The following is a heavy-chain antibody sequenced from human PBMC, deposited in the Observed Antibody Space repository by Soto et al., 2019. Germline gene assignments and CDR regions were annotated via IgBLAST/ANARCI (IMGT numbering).Heavy chain of an antibody. Sequence: GASVKVSCKASGYTFTSYGISWVRQAPGQGLEWMGWISAYNGNTNYAQKLQGRVTMTTDTSTSTAYMELRSLRSDDAAVYYCARIAAVAGFNWIDPWGQGTLVTVAS. CDR3: ARIAAVAGFNWIDP. D-gene: IGHD6-19*01. V-gene: IGHV1-18*01. CDR2: ISAYNGNT. CDR1: GYTFTSYG. J-gene: IGHJ5*02.